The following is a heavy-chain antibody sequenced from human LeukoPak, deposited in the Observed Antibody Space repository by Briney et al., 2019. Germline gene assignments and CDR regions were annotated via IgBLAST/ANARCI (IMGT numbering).Heavy chain of an antibody. V-gene: IGHV4-34*01. CDR1: GGPFSGYF. CDR3: ARRYYYNLGSFPFDF. J-gene: IGHJ4*02. CDR2: IHNSGTT. Sequence: KPSETLSLTCAVSGGPFSGYFWSWIRQSSGKGLEWIGEIHNSGTTNYNPSLNSRVTISDDTSKNQFYLNLSSVTAADTAVYYCARRYYYNLGSFPFDFWGQGTLVTVSS. D-gene: IGHD3-10*01.